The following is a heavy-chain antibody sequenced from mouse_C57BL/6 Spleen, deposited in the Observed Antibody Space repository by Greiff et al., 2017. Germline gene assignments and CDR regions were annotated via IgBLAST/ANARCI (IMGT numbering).Heavy chain of an antibody. V-gene: IGHV1-82*01. D-gene: IGHD2-5*01. CDR3: ARETYYSNYAAMDY. J-gene: IGHJ4*01. CDR2: IYPGDGDT. Sequence: VQLQQSGPELVKPGASVKISCKASGYAFSSSWMNWVKQRPGKGLEWIGRIYPGDGDTNYNGKFKGKATLTADKSSSTAYMQLSSLTSEDSAVYFCARETYYSNYAAMDYWGQGTSVTVSS. CDR1: GYAFSSSW.